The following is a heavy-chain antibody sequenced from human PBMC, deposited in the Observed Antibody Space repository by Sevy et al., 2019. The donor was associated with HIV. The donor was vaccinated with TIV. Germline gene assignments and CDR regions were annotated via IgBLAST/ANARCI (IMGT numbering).Heavy chain of an antibody. CDR1: GYTFLTYG. J-gene: IGHJ4*02. CDR3: ARDWVSGDVLSGYYPYFDY. V-gene: IGHV1-18*01. CDR2: MSPYNGNT. Sequence: ASVKVSCKASGYTFLTYGISWVRQAPGQGLEWMGWMSPYNGNTKSVQSLQGRVTMTTDTSTSTAYMELRSLRTDDTAVYYCARDWVSGDVLSGYYPYFDYWGQGTLVTVSS. D-gene: IGHD3-22*01.